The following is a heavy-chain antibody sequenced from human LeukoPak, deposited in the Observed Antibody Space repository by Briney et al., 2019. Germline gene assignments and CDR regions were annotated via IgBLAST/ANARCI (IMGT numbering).Heavy chain of an antibody. V-gene: IGHV1-69*13. CDR3: ASLQYYDFWSGYVY. J-gene: IGHJ4*02. CDR2: IIPIFGTA. CDR1: GGTFSSYA. D-gene: IGHD3-3*01. Sequence: SVKVSCKASGGTFSSYAISWVRQAPGQGLEWMGGIIPIFGTANYAQKFQGRVTITADESTSTAYMELSSLRSEDTAVYYCASLQYYDFWSGYVYWGQGTLVTVSS.